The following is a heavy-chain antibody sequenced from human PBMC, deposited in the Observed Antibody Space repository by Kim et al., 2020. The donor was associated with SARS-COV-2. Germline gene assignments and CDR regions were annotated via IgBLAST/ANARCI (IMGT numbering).Heavy chain of an antibody. Sequence: NYNPSLKSRVTISIDTSKKQLSLQLNSVTAADTAVYYCARPLAPTAFNSWGQGTLVTVSS. V-gene: IGHV4-39*01. D-gene: IGHD6-13*01. J-gene: IGHJ4*02. CDR3: ARPLAPTAFNS.